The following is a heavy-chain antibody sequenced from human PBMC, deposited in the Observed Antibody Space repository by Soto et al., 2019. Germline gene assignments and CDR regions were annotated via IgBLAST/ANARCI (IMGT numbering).Heavy chain of an antibody. CDR2: IIPIFGTA. CDR3: ASRWGDGYNYRGYFDY. D-gene: IGHD5-12*01. V-gene: IGHV1-69*13. J-gene: IGHJ4*02. CDR1: GGTFSSYA. Sequence: SVKVSCKASGGTFSSYAISWVRQAPGQGLEWMGGIIPIFGTANYAQKFQGRVTITADESTSTAYMELSSLRSEDTAVYYCASRWGDGYNYRGYFDYWGQGTLVTVSS.